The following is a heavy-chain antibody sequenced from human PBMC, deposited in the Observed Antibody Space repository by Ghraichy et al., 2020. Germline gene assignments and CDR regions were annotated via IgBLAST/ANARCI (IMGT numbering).Heavy chain of an antibody. CDR1: GFTFSSYA. Sequence: LSLTCAASGFTFSSYAMSWVRQAPGKGLEWVSAISGSGGSTYYADSVKGRFTISRDNSKNTLYLQMNSLRAEDTAVYYCAKGGYCTNGVCPPSGYWGQGTLVTVSS. CDR2: ISGSGGST. D-gene: IGHD2-8*01. V-gene: IGHV3-23*01. CDR3: AKGGYCTNGVCPPSGY. J-gene: IGHJ4*02.